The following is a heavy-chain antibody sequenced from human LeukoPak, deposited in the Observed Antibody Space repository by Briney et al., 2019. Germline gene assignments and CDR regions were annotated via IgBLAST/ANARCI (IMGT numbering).Heavy chain of an antibody. J-gene: IGHJ4*02. CDR3: RYSYGLLDY. Sequence: SETLSLTCTVSGYSISSGYYWGWIRQPPGKGLEWTGSIDHSGSTYYNPSLKSRITISVDTSKNQFSLKLSSVTAADTAVYYCRYSYGLLDYWGQGTLVTVSS. V-gene: IGHV4-38-2*02. CDR2: IDHSGST. CDR1: GYSISSGYY. D-gene: IGHD5-18*01.